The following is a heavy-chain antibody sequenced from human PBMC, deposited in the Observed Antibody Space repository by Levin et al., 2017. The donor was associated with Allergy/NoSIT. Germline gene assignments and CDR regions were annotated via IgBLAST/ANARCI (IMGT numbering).Heavy chain of an antibody. J-gene: IGHJ5*02. CDR3: SRSNDYGDYRKWFDP. D-gene: IGHD4-17*01. CDR2: IYYSGST. V-gene: IGHV4-31*03. Sequence: SQTLSLTCTVSGGSVSSGGYYWSWIRQHPGKGLEWIGYIYYSGSTYYNPSLKSRVTISVDTSKNQFSLKLTSVTAADTAVYYCSRSNDYGDYRKWFDPWGQGTLVTVSS. CDR1: GGSVSSGGYY.